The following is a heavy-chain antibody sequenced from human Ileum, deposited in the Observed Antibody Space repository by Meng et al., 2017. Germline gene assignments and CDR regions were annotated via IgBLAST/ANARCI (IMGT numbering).Heavy chain of an antibody. J-gene: IGHJ4*02. D-gene: IGHD3-10*01. V-gene: IGHV4-4*07. CDR1: GGSISSYY. CDR3: ARESPKYYYGSGSYYKGERFDY. CDR2: IYTSGST. Sequence: SETLSLTCTVSGGSISSYYWSWIRQPAGKGLEWIGRIYTSGSTNYNPSLKSRVTMSVDTSKNQFSLKLSSVTAADTVVYYCARESPKYYYGSGSYYKGERFDYWGQGTLVTVSS.